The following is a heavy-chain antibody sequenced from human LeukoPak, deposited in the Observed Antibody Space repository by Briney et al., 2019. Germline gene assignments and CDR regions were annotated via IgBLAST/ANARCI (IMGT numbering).Heavy chain of an antibody. J-gene: IGHJ4*02. CDR2: IHCGST. V-gene: IGHV4-39*01. Sequence: PSETLSLTCTVSGGSISSPTYYWAWIRQPPGKGLEWIRTIHCGSTYDNPSLKSRFTISVDTSKNQFFLELSSVTAADTAVYYCARLGGYHDPPDYWGQGTLVTVSS. CDR1: GGSISSPTYY. CDR3: ARLGGYHDPPDY. D-gene: IGHD3-16*02.